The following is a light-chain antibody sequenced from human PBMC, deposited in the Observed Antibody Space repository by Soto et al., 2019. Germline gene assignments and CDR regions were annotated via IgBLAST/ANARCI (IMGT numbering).Light chain of an antibody. CDR3: CSYAGSYTVV. Sequence: QSVLTQPRSVSGSPGQSVTISCTGTSSDVGIYNYVSWYQQHPGKAPKLMIYDVSERPSGVPDRFSGSKSGNTASLTISGLQAEDEADYYCCSYAGSYTVVFGGGTKVTVL. CDR1: SSDVGIYNY. CDR2: DVS. J-gene: IGLJ2*01. V-gene: IGLV2-11*01.